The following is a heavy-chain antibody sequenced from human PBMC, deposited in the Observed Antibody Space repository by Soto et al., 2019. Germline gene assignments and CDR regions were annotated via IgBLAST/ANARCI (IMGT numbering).Heavy chain of an antibody. CDR2: ISGSGGST. D-gene: IGHD2-15*01. V-gene: IGHV3-23*01. CDR1: GFTFSSYA. J-gene: IGHJ5*02. Sequence: GGSLRLSCAASGFTFSSYAMSWVRQAPGKGLEWVSAISGSGGSTYYADSVKGRFTISRDNSKNTLYLQMNSLRAEDTAVYYCAKDKYCSGGSCYSGFDPWGQGTRVTVSS. CDR3: AKDKYCSGGSCYSGFDP.